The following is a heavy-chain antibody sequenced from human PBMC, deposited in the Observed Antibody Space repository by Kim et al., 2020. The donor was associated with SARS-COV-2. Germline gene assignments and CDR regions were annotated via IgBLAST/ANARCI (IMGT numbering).Heavy chain of an antibody. CDR3: AKDLWGSGWYAPLLGDY. Sequence: GGSLRLSCAASGFTFSSYGMHWVRQAPGKGLEWVAVISYDGSNKYYADSVKGRFTISRDNSKNTLYLQMNSLRAEDTAVYYCAKDLWGSGWYAPLLGDYWGQATLVTVSS. V-gene: IGHV3-30*18. CDR1: GFTFSSYG. J-gene: IGHJ4*02. CDR2: ISYDGSNK. D-gene: IGHD6-19*01.